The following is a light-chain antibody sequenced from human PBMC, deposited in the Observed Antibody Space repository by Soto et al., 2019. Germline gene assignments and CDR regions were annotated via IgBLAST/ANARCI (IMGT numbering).Light chain of an antibody. V-gene: IGKV3-20*01. CDR2: GAS. Sequence: ETVLTQSPGTLSLSPGERATLSCRASQSVTSNSLTWYQQKPGQAPRLLIYGASTRATGIPDRFSGSGSGTDFSLTISRLEPEDFAVYYCQQYDNSPLTFGGGTKVEIK. J-gene: IGKJ4*01. CDR3: QQYDNSPLT. CDR1: QSVTSNS.